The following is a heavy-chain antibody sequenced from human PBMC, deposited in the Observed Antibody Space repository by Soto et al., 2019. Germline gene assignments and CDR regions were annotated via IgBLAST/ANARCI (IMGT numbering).Heavy chain of an antibody. CDR2: ISAYNGNT. Sequence: QVQLVQSGAEVKKPGASVKVSCKASGYTFTSYGISWVRQAPGQGLEWMGWISAYNGNTNYAQKLQGRVTMTTNTPTSKAYMELRSLRSDDTAVYYCASVPPPRGYSYGGSDYWGQGTLVTVSS. J-gene: IGHJ4*02. CDR3: ASVPPPRGYSYGGSDY. V-gene: IGHV1-18*04. D-gene: IGHD5-18*01. CDR1: GYTFTSYG.